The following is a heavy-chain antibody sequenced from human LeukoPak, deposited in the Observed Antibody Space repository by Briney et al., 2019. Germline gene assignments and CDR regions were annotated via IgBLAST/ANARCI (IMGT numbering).Heavy chain of an antibody. CDR1: GYTFTGYD. CDR2: ISAYNGNT. V-gene: IGHV1-18*01. CDR3: ARGRNYDSSGYYRTTGYNWFDP. J-gene: IGHJ5*02. Sequence: ASVKVSCKASGYTFTGYDISWVRQAPGQGLEWMGWISAYNGNTNYAQKLQGRVTMTTDTSTSTAYMERRSLRSDDSAVYYCARGRNYDSSGYYRTTGYNWFDPWGQGTLVTVSS. D-gene: IGHD3-22*01.